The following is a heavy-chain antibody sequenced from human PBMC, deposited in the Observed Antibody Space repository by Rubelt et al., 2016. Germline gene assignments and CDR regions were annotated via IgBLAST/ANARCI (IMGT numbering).Heavy chain of an antibody. CDR1: GGSISSSSYY. CDR3: ARLGRVKIDY. D-gene: IGHD1-26*01. Sequence: QLQLQESGPGLVKPSETLSLTCTVSGGSISSSSYYWGWIRQPPGKGLEWIGSICYSGSTYYNPSLKSAVTIAVDTSKNQFSLMLSSVTAADTAVYYCARLGRVKIDYWGQGTLVTVSS. CDR2: ICYSGST. V-gene: IGHV4-39*01. J-gene: IGHJ4*02.